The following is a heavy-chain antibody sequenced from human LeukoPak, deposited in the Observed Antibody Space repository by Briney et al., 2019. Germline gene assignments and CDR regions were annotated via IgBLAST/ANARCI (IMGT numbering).Heavy chain of an antibody. CDR3: ARGGYYGSGNDFRFDP. Sequence: PSETLSLTCTVSGGSISSYYWSWIRQSPGKGLECIGYIHYTGSTNYNPSLKSRVTISVETSKNQFSLKLKSVTVADTAVYYCARGGYYGSGNDFRFDPWGQGTLVTVSS. J-gene: IGHJ5*02. CDR2: IHYTGST. V-gene: IGHV4-59*01. CDR1: GGSISSYY. D-gene: IGHD3-10*01.